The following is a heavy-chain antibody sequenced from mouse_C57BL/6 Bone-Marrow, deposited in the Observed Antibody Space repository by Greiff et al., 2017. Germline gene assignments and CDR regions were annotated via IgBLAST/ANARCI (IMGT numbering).Heavy chain of an antibody. CDR1: GYTFTSYT. V-gene: IGHV1-4*01. Sequence: VQLVESGAELARPGASVKMSCKASGYTFTSYTMHWVQQRPGQGLAWIGSLNPSSGYTTYHQKFKGKAPLTAANSSSTASLQLSSLTSEDSAGYYCARSPYFYGSSLWAMDDWGQGTSVTVSS. CDR3: ARSPYFYGSSLWAMDD. J-gene: IGHJ4*01. D-gene: IGHD1-1*01. CDR2: LNPSSGYT.